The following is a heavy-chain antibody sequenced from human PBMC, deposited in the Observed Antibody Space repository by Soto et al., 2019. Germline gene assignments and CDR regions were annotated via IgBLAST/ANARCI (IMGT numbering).Heavy chain of an antibody. CDR1: GDSNSKSY. J-gene: IGHJ4*02. CDR2: IFHNGRS. Sequence: PSETLSRTCTVSGDSNSKSYWSWLRQPPGEELEWVGFIFHNGRSLDSNPSFKSRATISIDTSENQFSLQLDSVTAADTAIYYCARYSSASCHPAYCFEYGRKGSPVT. CDR3: ARYSSASCHPAYCFEY. V-gene: IGHV4-59*01. D-gene: IGHD2-2*01.